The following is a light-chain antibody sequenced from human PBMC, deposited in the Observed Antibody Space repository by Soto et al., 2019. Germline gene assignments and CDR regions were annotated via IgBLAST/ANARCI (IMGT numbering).Light chain of an antibody. V-gene: IGKV3-20*01. CDR1: QSVRGSN. CDR3: QQYGNSPKP. J-gene: IGKJ1*01. CDR2: GAS. Sequence: EIVLTQSPGTLSLSPGQRATLSCRASQSVRGSNLAWYQQKPGQAPSLLIYGASNRATGIPDRFTGSGSGTDFTLTITRLAREDFAVYYCQQYGNSPKPFGQGTKVDIX.